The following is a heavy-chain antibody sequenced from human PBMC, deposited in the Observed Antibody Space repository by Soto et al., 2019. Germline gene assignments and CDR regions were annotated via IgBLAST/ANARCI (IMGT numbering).Heavy chain of an antibody. CDR2: IIPILGIA. Sequence: ASVKVSCKASGGTFSSYAISWVRQAPGQGLEWMGGIIPILGIANYAQKFQGRVTITADKSTSTAYMELSSLRSEDTAVYYCARDRSYYNDSSGYYPYYYYGMDVWGQGTTVTVSS. V-gene: IGHV1-69*10. CDR3: ARDRSYYNDSSGYYPYYYYGMDV. D-gene: IGHD3-22*01. J-gene: IGHJ6*02. CDR1: GGTFSSYA.